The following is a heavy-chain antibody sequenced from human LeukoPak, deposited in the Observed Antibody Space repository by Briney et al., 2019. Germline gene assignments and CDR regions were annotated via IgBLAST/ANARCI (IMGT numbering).Heavy chain of an antibody. V-gene: IGHV5-51*01. CDR3: ATTRSSGWSYFDY. D-gene: IGHD6-13*01. Sequence: GESLKIPCKSSGYSFTSYWIGWVRQMPGKGLEWMGIIYPGDSDTRYSPSFQGQVTISADKSISTAYLQWSSLKASDTAMYYCATTRSSGWSYFDYWGQGTLVTVSS. J-gene: IGHJ4*02. CDR2: IYPGDSDT. CDR1: GYSFTSYW.